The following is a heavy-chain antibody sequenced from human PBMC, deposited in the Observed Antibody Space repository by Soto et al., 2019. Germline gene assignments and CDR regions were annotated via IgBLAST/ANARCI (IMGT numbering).Heavy chain of an antibody. CDR1: GDSVSSNSAA. Sequence: PSQTLSLTCAISGDSVSSNSAAWNWIRQSPSRGLEWLGRTYYRSKWYNDYAVSVKSRITINPDTSKNQFSLQLNSVTPEDTAVYYSARGLWTAAGIVYYYGMDVWGQGTTVTVSS. V-gene: IGHV6-1*01. D-gene: IGHD6-13*01. CDR2: TYYRSKWYN. J-gene: IGHJ6*02. CDR3: ARGLWTAAGIVYYYGMDV.